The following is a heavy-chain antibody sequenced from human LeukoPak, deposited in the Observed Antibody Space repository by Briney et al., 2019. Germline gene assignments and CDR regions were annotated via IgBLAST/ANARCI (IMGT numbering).Heavy chain of an antibody. Sequence: SETLSLTCTGSGGSISSSSYYWGWIRQPPGKGLEWIGSIYYSGSTYYNPSLKSRVTISVDTSKNQFSLKLSSVTAADTAVYYCARTVRADMVWGQGTMVTVSS. CDR3: ARTVRADMV. J-gene: IGHJ3*01. CDR2: IYYSGST. V-gene: IGHV4-39*07. D-gene: IGHD4-17*01. CDR1: GGSISSSSYY.